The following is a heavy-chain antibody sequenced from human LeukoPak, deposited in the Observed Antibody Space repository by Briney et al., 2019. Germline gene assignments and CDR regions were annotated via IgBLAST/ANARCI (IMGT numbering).Heavy chain of an antibody. CDR1: GGTFSSYA. CDR2: IIPIFGTA. V-gene: IGHV1-69*06. J-gene: IGHJ4*02. Sequence: SSVKVSCKASGGTFSSYAISWVRQAPGQGLEWMGGIIPIFGTANYAQKFQGRVTITADKSTSTAYMELSSLRSDDTAVYYYARVRSKWELLLDYWGQGTLVTVSS. D-gene: IGHD1-26*01. CDR3: ARVRSKWELLLDY.